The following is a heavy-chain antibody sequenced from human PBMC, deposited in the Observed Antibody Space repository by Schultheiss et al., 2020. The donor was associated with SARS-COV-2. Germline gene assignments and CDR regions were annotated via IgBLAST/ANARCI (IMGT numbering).Heavy chain of an antibody. J-gene: IGHJ4*02. V-gene: IGHV1-69*01. CDR1: GGTFSSYA. CDR2: IIPIFGTA. CDR3: ASGDTAMVGLFDY. D-gene: IGHD5-18*01. Sequence: KISCKASGGTFSSYAISWVRQAPGQGLEWMGGIIPIFGTANYAQKFQGRVTITADESTSTAYMELSSLRSEDTAVYYCASGDTAMVGLFDYWGQGTLVTVSS.